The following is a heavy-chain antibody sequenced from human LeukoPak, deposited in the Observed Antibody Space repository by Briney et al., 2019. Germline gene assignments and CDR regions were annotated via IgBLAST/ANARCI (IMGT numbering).Heavy chain of an antibody. CDR2: IYPGDSRI. Sequence: GESLKISCQGFGYSFTSYWIGWVRQVPGKGMEWMGVIYPGDSRIRYNPSFQGQVTISVDKSINTAYLHWVSLKASDTAMYYCACRDLSSTLSLPWGQGTLVTVSS. D-gene: IGHD6-13*01. V-gene: IGHV5-51*01. CDR1: GYSFTSYW. J-gene: IGHJ5*02. CDR3: ACRDLSSTLSLP.